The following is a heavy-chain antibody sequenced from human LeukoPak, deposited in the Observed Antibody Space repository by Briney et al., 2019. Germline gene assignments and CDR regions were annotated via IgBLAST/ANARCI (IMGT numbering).Heavy chain of an antibody. J-gene: IGHJ1*01. CDR1: GYSFTTYL. D-gene: IGHD3-16*01. CDR3: ARGALDD. CDR2: IDPGDSHA. V-gene: IGHV5-10-1*01. Sequence: GESLKISCQASGYSFTTYLINWVRQMPGKGLEWTGRIDPGDSHANYNPSFQGHVTISLDKSINTAYLQWSSLKTSDTAMYYCARGALDDWGRGTLVTVSS.